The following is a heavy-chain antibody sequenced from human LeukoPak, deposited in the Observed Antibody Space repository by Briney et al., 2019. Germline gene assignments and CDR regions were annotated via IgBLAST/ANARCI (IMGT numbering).Heavy chain of an antibody. J-gene: IGHJ3*02. Sequence: SETLSLTCTVSGGSISSYYWSWIRQPPGKGLEWIGNIYYSGTTYYSPSLKSRLTISVDTSKNQFSLKLSSVTAADTAVYYCASEQYYDILTGYSGDAFDIWGQGTMVTVSS. CDR2: IYYSGTT. CDR3: ASEQYYDILTGYSGDAFDI. D-gene: IGHD3-9*01. V-gene: IGHV4-59*08. CDR1: GGSISSYY.